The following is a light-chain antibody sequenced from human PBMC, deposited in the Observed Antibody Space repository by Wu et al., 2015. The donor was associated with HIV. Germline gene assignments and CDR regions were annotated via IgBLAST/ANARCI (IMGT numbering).Light chain of an antibody. J-gene: IGKJ4*01. CDR2: SAS. CDR1: QAIRDN. Sequence: AIQMTQSPSSLSASIGDRVTITCRASQAIRDNLGWFQQQPGKAPKLLIYSASKLQGGVPSRFSGRGSGTDFTLTISSLQPEDLGTYYCLQDHSFPLTFGAGPRWRSN. CDR3: LQDHSFPLT. V-gene: IGKV1-6*01.